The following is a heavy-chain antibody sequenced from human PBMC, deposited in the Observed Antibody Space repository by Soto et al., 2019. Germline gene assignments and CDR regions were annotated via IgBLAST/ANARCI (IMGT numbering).Heavy chain of an antibody. CDR3: TRSKYSSRRSNYGMHX. J-gene: IGHJ6*02. CDR1: GYSFTSYW. D-gene: IGHD6-13*01. V-gene: IGHV5-51*01. CDR2: IYPGDSDT. Sequence: GESLKISWKGSGYSFTSYWIGWVRQMPGKGLELMVIIYPGDSDTRYSPSFQGQVTIPADKSISTAYLQWSSLKASDTAMYYCTRSKYSSRRSNYGMHXWGQGTTFTVS.